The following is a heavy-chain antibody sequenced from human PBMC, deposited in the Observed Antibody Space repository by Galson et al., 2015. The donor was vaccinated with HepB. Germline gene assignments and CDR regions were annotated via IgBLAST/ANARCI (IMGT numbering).Heavy chain of an antibody. CDR2: ISGSGGST. J-gene: IGHJ6*02. CDR1: GFTFSNYA. D-gene: IGHD3-3*01. CDR3: ANGVNLHYYYGMDV. Sequence: SLRLSCAASGFTFSNYAMSWVRQAPGKGLEWVSVISGSGGSTFYAGSVKGRFTNSRDNSKNTLYLQMNSLGAEDTAVYYCANGVNLHYYYGMDVWGQGTTVTVSS. V-gene: IGHV3-23*01.